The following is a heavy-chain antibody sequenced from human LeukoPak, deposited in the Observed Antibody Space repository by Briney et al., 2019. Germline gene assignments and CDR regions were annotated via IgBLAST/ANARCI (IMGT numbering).Heavy chain of an antibody. Sequence: GGSLRLSCAASGFTFSSYAMSWVRQAPGKGLEWVSAISGSGGSTYYADSVKGRFTISRDNSKNTLYLQMNSLRAEDTAVYYCARSGFAGVYMDVWGKGTTVTISS. V-gene: IGHV3-23*01. CDR3: ARSGFAGVYMDV. J-gene: IGHJ6*03. CDR2: ISGSGGST. D-gene: IGHD3-10*01. CDR1: GFTFSSYA.